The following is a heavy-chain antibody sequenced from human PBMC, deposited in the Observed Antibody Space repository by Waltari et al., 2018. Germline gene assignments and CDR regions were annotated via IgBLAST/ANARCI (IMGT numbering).Heavy chain of an antibody. Sequence: QLQLQESGPGLVKPSETLSLTCTVSGGSISSTSHHWDWIRQPPGKELEWIGSVYYSGYTYYNPSLKIRATISVDTSKNQFSLKLSSVTAADTAVYYCARRLLFFDYWGQGALVTVSS. D-gene: IGHD6-25*01. V-gene: IGHV4-39*01. CDR1: GGSISSTSHH. CDR3: ARRLLFFDY. CDR2: VYYSGYT. J-gene: IGHJ4*02.